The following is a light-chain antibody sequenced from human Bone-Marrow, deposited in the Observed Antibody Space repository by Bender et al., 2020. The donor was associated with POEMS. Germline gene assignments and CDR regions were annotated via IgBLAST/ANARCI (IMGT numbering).Light chain of an antibody. J-gene: IGLJ3*02. CDR3: STWDDRLNAWL. V-gene: IGLV1-44*01. Sequence: QSVLTQPHSASGTPGQRVTISCSGGSIGRNTINWYQQLPGTAPRLVIYADDRRPSGVPNRFSASKSGSSASLAISGLQSEDAADYYCSTWDDRLNAWLFGGGTKLTVL. CDR1: SIGRNT. CDR2: ADD.